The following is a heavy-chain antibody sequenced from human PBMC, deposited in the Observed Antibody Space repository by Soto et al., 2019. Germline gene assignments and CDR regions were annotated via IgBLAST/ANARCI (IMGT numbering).Heavy chain of an antibody. D-gene: IGHD3-16*01. CDR1: GGSISNYY. V-gene: IGHV4-59*08. CDR2: IYFGGNT. CDR3: ARHNGPLYVGYYYDMDV. J-gene: IGHJ6*02. Sequence: TSETLSLTWTVSGGSISNYYWGWIRQPPGKGLEWIGYIYFGGNTYYNSSLKSRVTISVDASKNQFSLKLSSVTAADTAVYYCARHNGPLYVGYYYDMDVWGQGTTVTVSS.